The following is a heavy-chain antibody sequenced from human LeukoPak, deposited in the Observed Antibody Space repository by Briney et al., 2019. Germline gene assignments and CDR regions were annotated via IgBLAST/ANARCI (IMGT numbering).Heavy chain of an antibody. CDR2: INSDGSST. Sequence: GGSLRLSCAASGFSFSTYEFHWVRHAPGKGLEWVSRINSDGSSTSYADSVKGRFTIFRDNAKNTLYLQMNSLRAEDTAVYYCARGVLAHGSGSHSTYYYYYMDVWGKGTTVTISS. V-gene: IGHV3-74*01. J-gene: IGHJ6*03. CDR1: GFSFSTYE. CDR3: ARGVLAHGSGSHSTYYYYYMDV. D-gene: IGHD3-10*01.